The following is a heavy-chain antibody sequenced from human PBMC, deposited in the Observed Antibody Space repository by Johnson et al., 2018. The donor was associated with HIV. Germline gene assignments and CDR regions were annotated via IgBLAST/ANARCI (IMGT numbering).Heavy chain of an antibody. CDR2: ISHDGSIK. D-gene: IGHD1-26*01. J-gene: IGHJ3*02. Sequence: QVQLVESGGGVVQPGRSLTLSCAASEFTFSSYAMHWVRQAPGKGLEWVAFISHDGSIKYYADSVKGRFTISRDNSKNTLYLQMNSLRAEDTAVYYCARDSEWELGQEGAFDIWGQGAMVTVSS. V-gene: IGHV3-30-3*01. CDR1: EFTFSSYA. CDR3: ARDSEWELGQEGAFDI.